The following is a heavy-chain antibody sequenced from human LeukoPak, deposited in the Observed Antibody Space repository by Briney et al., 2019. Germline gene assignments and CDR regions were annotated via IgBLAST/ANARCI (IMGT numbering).Heavy chain of an antibody. CDR3: ARALVTAILYED. D-gene: IGHD2-21*02. CDR1: GGSVSSGSYY. J-gene: IGHJ4*02. CDR2: IYYSGST. Sequence: PSETLSLTCSVSGGSVSSGSYYWSWIRQPPEKGLEWIGYIYYSGSTNYNPSLKSRVTISVDTSKNQFSLKLSSVTAADTAVYYCARALVTAILYEDWGQGTLVTVSS. V-gene: IGHV4-61*01.